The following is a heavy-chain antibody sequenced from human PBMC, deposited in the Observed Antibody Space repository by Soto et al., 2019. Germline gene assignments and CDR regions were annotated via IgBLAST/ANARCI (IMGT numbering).Heavy chain of an antibody. CDR3: ARESEDLTSNFDY. V-gene: IGHV3-21*01. CDR1: GFTFTRYS. J-gene: IGHJ4*02. CDR2: ISSTTNYI. Sequence: GESLKISCAASGFTFTRYSMNWVRQAPGKGLEWVSSISSTTNYIYYADSMKGRFTVSRDNAKSSVYLEMNSLSAEDTAVYYCARESEDLTSNFDYWGQGTLVTVSS.